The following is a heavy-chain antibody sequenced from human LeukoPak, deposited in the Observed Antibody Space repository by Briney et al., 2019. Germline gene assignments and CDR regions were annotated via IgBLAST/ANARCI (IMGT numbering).Heavy chain of an antibody. CDR2: TNPNSGGT. V-gene: IGHV1-2*02. J-gene: IGHJ5*02. Sequence: ASVKVSCKASGYTFTGYYMHWVRQAPGQGLEWMGWTNPNSGGTNYAQKFQGRVTMTRDTSISTAYMELSSLRSEDTAVYYCARENYYGSGSYYRFDPWGQGTLVTVSS. CDR3: ARENYYGSGSYYRFDP. CDR1: GYTFTGYY. D-gene: IGHD3-10*01.